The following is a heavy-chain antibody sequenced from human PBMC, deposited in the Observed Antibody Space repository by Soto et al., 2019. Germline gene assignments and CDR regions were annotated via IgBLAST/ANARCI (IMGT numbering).Heavy chain of an antibody. CDR2: IYYSGTT. D-gene: IGHD3-10*01. Sequence: PSETLSLTCAVSGYSISSSNWWGWIRQPPGKGLEWIGYIYYSGTTYYNPSLKSRVTMSVDTSKNQFSLKLTSVTAVDTAVYYWARGFLVRVIIEKKSYSFDYGGKGPRVTVSS. V-gene: IGHV4-28*03. CDR3: ARGFLVRVIIEKKSYSFDY. CDR1: GYSISSSNW. J-gene: IGHJ4*02.